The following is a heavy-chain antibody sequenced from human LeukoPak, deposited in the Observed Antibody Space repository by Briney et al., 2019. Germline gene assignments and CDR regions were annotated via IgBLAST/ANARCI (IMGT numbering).Heavy chain of an antibody. V-gene: IGHV4-61*01. J-gene: IGHJ4*02. CDR1: GGSVSSGSNY. Sequence: PSETLSLTCTVSGGSVSSGSNYWSWIRQPPGKGLEWIGYIYYSGSTNYNPSLKSRVTISVDTSKSQFALKLNSVTAADTAVYYCARGGDYYDRPFDYWGQGTLVTVSS. CDR3: ARGGDYYDRPFDY. D-gene: IGHD3-22*01. CDR2: IYYSGST.